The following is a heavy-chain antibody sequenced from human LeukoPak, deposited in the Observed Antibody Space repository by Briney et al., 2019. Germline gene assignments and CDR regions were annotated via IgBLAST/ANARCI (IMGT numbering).Heavy chain of an antibody. CDR3: ARDIEGYYFDY. CDR2: ISAYNGNT. CDR1: GYTFTGYY. Sequence: ASVKVSCKASGYTFTGYYIHWVRQAPGQGLEWMGWISAYNGNTNYAQKLQGRVTMTTDTSTSTAYMELRSLRSDDTAVYYCARDIEGYYFDYWGQGTLVTVSS. D-gene: IGHD1-26*01. V-gene: IGHV1-18*04. J-gene: IGHJ4*02.